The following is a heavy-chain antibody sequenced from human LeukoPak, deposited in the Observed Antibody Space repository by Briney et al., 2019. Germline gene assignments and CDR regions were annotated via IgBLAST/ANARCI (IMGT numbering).Heavy chain of an antibody. CDR3: ARDLGQYYDTSDNWFDP. CDR2: ISGSGVST. Sequence: GGTLRLPCAASGFTFSSYGMSWVRQAPGKGLEWVSGISGSGVSTYYADSVKGRFTISRDNAKNTLNLQMNSLRAEDTAVYYCARDLGQYYDTSDNWFDPWGQGTLVTVSS. V-gene: IGHV3-23*01. CDR1: GFTFSSYG. D-gene: IGHD3-22*01. J-gene: IGHJ5*02.